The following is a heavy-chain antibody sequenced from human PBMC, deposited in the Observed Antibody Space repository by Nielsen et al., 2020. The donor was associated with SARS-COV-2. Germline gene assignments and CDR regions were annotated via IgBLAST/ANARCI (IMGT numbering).Heavy chain of an antibody. V-gene: IGHV3-9*01. D-gene: IGHD4-17*01. CDR2: ISWNSGSI. Sequence: GGSLRLSCAASGFTFDDYAMHWVRQAPGKGLEWVSGISWNSGSIGYADSVKGRFTISRDNAKHSLYLQMNSLRAEDTALYYCAKAPSDYGDYYFDYWGQGTLVTVSS. CDR3: AKAPSDYGDYYFDY. CDR1: GFTFDDYA. J-gene: IGHJ4*02.